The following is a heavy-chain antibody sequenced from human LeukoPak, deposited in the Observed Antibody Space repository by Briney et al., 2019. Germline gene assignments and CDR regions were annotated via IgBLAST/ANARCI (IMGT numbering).Heavy chain of an antibody. V-gene: IGHV3-30*04. Sequence: PGGSLRLSCAASGFTFSSYAMHRVRQAPGKGLEWVALISYDGGNKYYADSVKGRFTISRDNSKNTLYLQMNSLRAEDTAVYYCAKLLYYYDSSQPYWGQGTLVTVSS. J-gene: IGHJ4*02. CDR3: AKLLYYYDSSQPY. CDR1: GFTFSSYA. D-gene: IGHD3-22*01. CDR2: ISYDGGNK.